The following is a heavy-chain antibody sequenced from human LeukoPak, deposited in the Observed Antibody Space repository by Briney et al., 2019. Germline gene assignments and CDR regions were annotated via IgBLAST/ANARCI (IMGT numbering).Heavy chain of an antibody. CDR1: GGSISSYY. J-gene: IGHJ6*02. Sequence: SETLSLTCTVSGGSISSYYWSWIRQPPGKGLEWIGYIYYSGSTNYNPSLKSRVTISVDTSKNQFSLKLSSVTAADTAVYYCARLSSSQQLVSRKYYYYGMDVWGQGTTVTVSS. V-gene: IGHV4-59*01. CDR2: IYYSGST. D-gene: IGHD6-13*01. CDR3: ARLSSSQQLVSRKYYYYGMDV.